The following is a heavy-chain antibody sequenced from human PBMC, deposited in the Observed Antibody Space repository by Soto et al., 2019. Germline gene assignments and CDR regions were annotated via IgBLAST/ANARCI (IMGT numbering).Heavy chain of an antibody. J-gene: IGHJ5*02. V-gene: IGHV1-69*06. CDR3: ATYPRPYKWFDI. CDR1: GGALTSYP. CDR2: IDPIVDTS. D-gene: IGHD1-20*01. Sequence: QVRLEQSGAEVKKPGSSVRVSCQASGGALTSYPIHWVRQAPGQGLEWMGVIDPIVDTSNLAENCKTRLTLTADTSTKTVYMDLTGLRSDDTAIYFFATYPRPYKWFDIWGRGTQLTVSS.